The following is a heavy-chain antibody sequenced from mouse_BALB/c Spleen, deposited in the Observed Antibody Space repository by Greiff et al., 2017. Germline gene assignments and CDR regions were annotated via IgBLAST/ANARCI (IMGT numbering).Heavy chain of an antibody. Sequence: EVMLVESGPGLVKPSQSLSLTCTVTGYSITSDYAWNWIRQFPGNKLEWMGYISYSGSTSYNPSLKSRISLTRDTSTNQFFLQLNSVTTEDTATYYCARDLLANWYFDVWGAGTTVTVSA. D-gene: IGHD1-1*01. CDR1: GYSITSDYA. V-gene: IGHV3-2*02. CDR3: ARDLLANWYFDV. J-gene: IGHJ1*01. CDR2: ISYSGST.